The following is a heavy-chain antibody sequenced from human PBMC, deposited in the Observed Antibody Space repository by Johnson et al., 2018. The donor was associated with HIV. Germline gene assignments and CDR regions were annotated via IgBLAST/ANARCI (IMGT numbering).Heavy chain of an antibody. V-gene: IGHV3-53*01. CDR1: GLSVSYGY. CDR3: AKDERQMGGWSHAFDI. D-gene: IGHD3-16*01. J-gene: IGHJ3*02. CDR2: IYSGGNT. Sequence: VQLVESGGGLIQPGGSLRLSCAASGLSVSYGYMTWVRQAPGKGLEWVSVIYSGGNTYYTDSVKGRFTISRDNSDNTMYLQMNSLRAEDTAVYYCAKDERQMGGWSHAFDIWGEGTMVTVSS.